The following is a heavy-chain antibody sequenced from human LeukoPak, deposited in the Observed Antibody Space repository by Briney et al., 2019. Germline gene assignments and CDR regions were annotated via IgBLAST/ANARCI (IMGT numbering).Heavy chain of an antibody. CDR1: GGSISSGGYS. CDR2: IYHSGST. V-gene: IGHV4-30-2*01. Sequence: SQTLSLTCAVSGGSISSGGYSWSWIRQPPGKGLEWIGYIYHSGSTYYNPSLRSRVTISVDRSKNQFSLKLSSVTAADTAVYYCARVITSGMDVWGQGTTVTVSS. D-gene: IGHD5-24*01. CDR3: ARVITSGMDV. J-gene: IGHJ6*02.